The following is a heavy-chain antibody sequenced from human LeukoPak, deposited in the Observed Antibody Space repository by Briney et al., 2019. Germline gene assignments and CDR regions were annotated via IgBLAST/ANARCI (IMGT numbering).Heavy chain of an antibody. CDR3: ARRNILTGQASDY. D-gene: IGHD3-9*01. V-gene: IGHV3-48*01. Sequence: QTGXXLRLSCAASGFTFSTYGMHWVRQTPGKGLEWISYISSSGATIHYADTVKGRFTISRDNARNSLYLQMDSLRAEDTAVYYCARRNILTGQASDYWGQGSLVTVSS. CDR1: GFTFSTYG. CDR2: ISSSGATI. J-gene: IGHJ4*02.